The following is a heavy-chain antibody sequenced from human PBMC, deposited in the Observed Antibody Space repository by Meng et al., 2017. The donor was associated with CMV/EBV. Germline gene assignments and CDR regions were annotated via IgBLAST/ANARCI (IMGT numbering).Heavy chain of an antibody. D-gene: IGHD2-2*01. J-gene: IGHJ6*02. CDR2: INPNSGGT. CDR3: ARDLHDCSSTSCYRYYYYYYGMDV. V-gene: IGHV1-2*02. Sequence: ASVKVSCKASGYTFTGYYMHWVRQAPGQGLEWMGWINPNSGGTNYAQKFQGRVTMTRDTSISTAYMELSRLRSDDTALYYCARDLHDCSSTSCYRYYYYYYGMDVWGQGTTVTVSS. CDR1: GYTFTGYY.